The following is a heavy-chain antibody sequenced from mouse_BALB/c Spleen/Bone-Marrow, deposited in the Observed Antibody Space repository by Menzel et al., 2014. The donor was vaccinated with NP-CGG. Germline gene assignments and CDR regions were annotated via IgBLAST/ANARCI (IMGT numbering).Heavy chain of an antibody. CDR2: INPYNGDT. Sequence: VQLQQSGPELVKPGASVKISCEASGYSFTGYFMNWVMQSHGKSLEWIGRINPYNGDTFYNQKFKGRATLTVDKSSSTAHMELRSLASEDSAVYYCARYYGQGAMDYWGQGTSVTVSS. CDR1: GYSFTGYF. CDR3: ARYYGQGAMDY. J-gene: IGHJ4*01. D-gene: IGHD1-2*01. V-gene: IGHV1-20*02.